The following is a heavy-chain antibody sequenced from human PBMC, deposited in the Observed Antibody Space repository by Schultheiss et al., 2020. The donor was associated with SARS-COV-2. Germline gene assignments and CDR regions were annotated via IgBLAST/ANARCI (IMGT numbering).Heavy chain of an antibody. CDR3: ARGVGDY. V-gene: IGHV3-23*01. D-gene: IGHD5/OR15-5a*01. CDR2: ISGSGGST. CDR1: GFTVSSNY. J-gene: IGHJ4*02. Sequence: GESLKISCAASGFTVSSNYMSWVRQAPGKGLEWVSAISGSGGSTYYADSVKGRFTISRDTSKNTLYLQINSLRAEDTAVYYCARGVGDYWGQGALVTVSS.